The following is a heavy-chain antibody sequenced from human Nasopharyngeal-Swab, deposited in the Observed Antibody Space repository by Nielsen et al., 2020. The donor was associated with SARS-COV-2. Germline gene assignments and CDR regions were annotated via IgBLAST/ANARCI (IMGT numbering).Heavy chain of an antibody. V-gene: IGHV3-9*01. Sequence: SLEISWASSGFTFDDYAMHWVRQAPGKGLEWVSGISWNSGSIGYADSVKGRFTISRDNAKNSLYLQMNSLRAEDTALYYCATLGGYSGYDSEYGMDVWGQGTTVTVSS. CDR3: ATLGGYSGYDSEYGMDV. CDR2: ISWNSGSI. CDR1: GFTFDDYA. J-gene: IGHJ6*02. D-gene: IGHD5-12*01.